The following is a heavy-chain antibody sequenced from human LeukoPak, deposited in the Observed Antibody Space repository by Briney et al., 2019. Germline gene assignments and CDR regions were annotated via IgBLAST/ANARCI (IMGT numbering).Heavy chain of an antibody. CDR2: ISSSRSYI. Sequence: GGSLRLSCAASGFTFSSYSMSWVRQAPGKGLEWVSFISSSRSYIYYADSVKGRFTISRDNAKNSLYLQMNSLRAEDTAVYYCARFIAAPYYFDYWGRGTLVTVSS. J-gene: IGHJ4*02. CDR1: GFTFSSYS. D-gene: IGHD6-13*01. V-gene: IGHV3-21*01. CDR3: ARFIAAPYYFDY.